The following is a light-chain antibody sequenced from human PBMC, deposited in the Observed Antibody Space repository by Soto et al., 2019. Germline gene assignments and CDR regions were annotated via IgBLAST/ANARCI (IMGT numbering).Light chain of an antibody. V-gene: IGKV1-39*01. CDR1: QSVSTY. Sequence: DVQMTQSPASLSASVGDRVTITCRASQSVSTYLNWYQQKPGEAPKLLIYIASTLQGGVPSRFSGSGSGTDFSLTISSLQSEDFATYYCQQYYSYPQTFGQGTKVDIK. J-gene: IGKJ1*01. CDR3: QQYYSYPQT. CDR2: IAS.